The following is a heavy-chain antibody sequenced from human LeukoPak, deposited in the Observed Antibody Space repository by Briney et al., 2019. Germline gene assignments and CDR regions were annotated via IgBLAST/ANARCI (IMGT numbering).Heavy chain of an antibody. J-gene: IGHJ5*02. CDR3: ARVTMIVVVNWFDP. CDR1: GGSISSSSYY. Sequence: SETLSLTCTVSGGSISSSSYYWGWIRQPPGKGLEWIGEINHSGSTNYNPSLKSRVTISVDTSKNQFSLKLSSVTAADTAVYYCARVTMIVVVNWFDPWGQGTLVTVSS. V-gene: IGHV4-39*07. CDR2: INHSGST. D-gene: IGHD3-22*01.